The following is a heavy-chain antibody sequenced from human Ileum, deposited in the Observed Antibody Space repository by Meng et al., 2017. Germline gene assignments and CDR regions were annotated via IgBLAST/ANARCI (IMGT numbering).Heavy chain of an antibody. J-gene: IGHJ4*02. V-gene: IGHV4-34*01. CDR3: ARRIRGGSYLG. CDR1: GDSFTDYY. CDR2: IHYSGST. D-gene: IGHD1-26*01. Sequence: QLMQWGAGMLNPSETLSLTCNVYGDSFTDYYWNWIRQPPGKGLEWIGEIHYSGSTNYNPSLESRVTISEDTSQKQFSLRLSSVTAADTAVYYCARRIRGGSYLGWGQGTLVTVSS.